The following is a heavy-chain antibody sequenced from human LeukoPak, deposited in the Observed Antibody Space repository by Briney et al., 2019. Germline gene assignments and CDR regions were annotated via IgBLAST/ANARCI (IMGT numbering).Heavy chain of an antibody. J-gene: IGHJ4*02. Sequence: PGGSLRLSCAASGFTFDDYAMHWVRQAPGKGLEWVSSINWNSGNMGYADSVKGRFTISRDNAKNSLFLQMNNLRAEDTAFYFCARDKSYGDYHRYFDYWGQGTLVTVSS. CDR3: ARDKSYGDYHRYFDY. CDR2: INWNSGNM. D-gene: IGHD4-17*01. V-gene: IGHV3-9*01. CDR1: GFTFDDYA.